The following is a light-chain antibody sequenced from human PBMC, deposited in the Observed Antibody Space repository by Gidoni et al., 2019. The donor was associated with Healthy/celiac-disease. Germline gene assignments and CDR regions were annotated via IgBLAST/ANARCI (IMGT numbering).Light chain of an antibody. CDR1: QSVSSSY. CDR2: GAS. CDR3: QQYGSSPT. V-gene: IGKV3-20*01. Sequence: PGTLSLSPGERATLSCRASQSVSSSYLAWYQQKPGQAPRLLIYGASSRTTGIPDRFSGSGSGTDFTLTISRLEPEDFAVYYCQQYGSSPTFGPGTKVEIK. J-gene: IGKJ3*01.